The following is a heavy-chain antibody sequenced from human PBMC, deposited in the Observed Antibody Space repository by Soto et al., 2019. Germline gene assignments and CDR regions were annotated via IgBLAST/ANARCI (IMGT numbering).Heavy chain of an antibody. J-gene: IGHJ4*02. V-gene: IGHV1-2*04. D-gene: IGHD6-6*01. CDR2: INPKSGGT. CDR3: AREGYTSSSTHSFLDS. Sequence: RASVKVSCKASGYSFTDYHIHWVRQAPGQGLEWLGRINPKSGGTSTAQKFQGWVTMTRDRSISTAYMDLRSLGSEDTAVYFCAREGYTSSSTHSFLDSWGQGTLVTVSS. CDR1: GYSFTDYH.